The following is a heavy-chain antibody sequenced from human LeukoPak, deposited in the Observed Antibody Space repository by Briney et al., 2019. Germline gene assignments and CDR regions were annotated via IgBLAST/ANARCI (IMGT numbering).Heavy chain of an antibody. CDR1: GGTFSSYA. V-gene: IGHV1-69*04. CDR2: IIPILGIA. Sequence: SVKVSCKASGGTFSSYAISWVRQAPGQGLEWMGRIIPILGIANYAQKFQGRVTITADKSTSTAYMELSSLRSEDTAVYYCARDLRRGYWFDPWGQGTLVTVS. CDR3: ARDLRRGYWFDP. J-gene: IGHJ5*02. D-gene: IGHD1-14*01.